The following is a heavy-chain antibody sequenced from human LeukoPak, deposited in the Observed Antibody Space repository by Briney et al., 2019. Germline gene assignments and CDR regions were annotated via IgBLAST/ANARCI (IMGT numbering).Heavy chain of an antibody. D-gene: IGHD3-16*01. V-gene: IGHV3-23*01. CDR3: ARSDYDYVWGNFDY. CDR1: GLTFSSFA. J-gene: IGHJ4*02. CDR2: ISGSGGST. Sequence: HAGGSLRLSCATSGLTFSSFAMSWVRQAPGKGLKWVSAISGSGGSTYFADSVKGRFTISRDNAKNSLYLQMNSLRAEDTAVYYCARSDYDYVWGNFDYWGQGTLVTVSS.